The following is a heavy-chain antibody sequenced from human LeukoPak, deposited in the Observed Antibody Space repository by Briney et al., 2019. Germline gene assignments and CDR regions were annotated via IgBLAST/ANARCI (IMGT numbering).Heavy chain of an antibody. J-gene: IGHJ3*02. D-gene: IGHD3-16*01. CDR1: GGSISSSNW. Sequence: PSETLSLTCAVSGGSISSSNWWSWVRQPPGEGLEWIGEIYHSGSTYYNPSLKSRVTISVDTSKNQFSLKLSSVTAADTAVYYCAASGVYDTAFDIWGQGTMVTVSS. CDR3: AASGVYDTAFDI. CDR2: IYHSGST. V-gene: IGHV4-4*02.